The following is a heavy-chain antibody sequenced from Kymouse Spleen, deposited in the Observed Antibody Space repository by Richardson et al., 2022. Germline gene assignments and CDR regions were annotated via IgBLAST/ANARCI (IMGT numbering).Heavy chain of an antibody. CDR1: GFTVSSNY. Sequence: EVQLVESGGGLIQPGGSLRLSCAASGFTVSSNYMSWVRQAPGKGLEWVSVIYSCGSTYYADSVKGRFTISRDNSKNTLYLQMNSLRAEDTAVYYCARVNYYGINWFDPWGQGTLVTVSS. CDR2: IYSCGST. D-gene: IGHD3-10*01. J-gene: IGHJ5*02. V-gene: IGHV3-66*03. CDR3: ARVNYYGINWFDP.